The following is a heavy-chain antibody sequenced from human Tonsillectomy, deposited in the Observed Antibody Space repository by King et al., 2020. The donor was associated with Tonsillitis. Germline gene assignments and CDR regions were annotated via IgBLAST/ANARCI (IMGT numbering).Heavy chain of an antibody. CDR2: IYYSGST. CDR1: GGSVSGFY. CDR3: ARDRERNWGGNWFDP. Sequence: QLQESGPGLVKPSETLSLTCTVSGGSVSGFYWSWIRQPPGKGLEWIANIYYSGSTYYNPPLKSRVTISVDTSKNLFSLKLTSMTAADTAVYYCARDRERNWGGNWFDPWGQGTLVTVSS. D-gene: IGHD3-10*01. V-gene: IGHV4-59*02. J-gene: IGHJ5*02.